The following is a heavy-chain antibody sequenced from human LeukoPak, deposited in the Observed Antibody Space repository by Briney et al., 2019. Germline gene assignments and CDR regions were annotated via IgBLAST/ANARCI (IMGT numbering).Heavy chain of an antibody. J-gene: IGHJ5*02. CDR1: GYTFTSYG. CDR2: ISAYNGNT. D-gene: IGHD1-26*01. V-gene: IGHV1-18*01. CDR3: ARGGSGSYRHMYNWFDP. Sequence: ASVKVSCKASGYTFTSYGISWVRQAPEQGLEWMGWISAYNGNTNYAQKLQGRVTMTTDTSTSTAYMELRSLRSDDTAVYYCARGGSGSYRHMYNWFDPWGQGTLVTVSS.